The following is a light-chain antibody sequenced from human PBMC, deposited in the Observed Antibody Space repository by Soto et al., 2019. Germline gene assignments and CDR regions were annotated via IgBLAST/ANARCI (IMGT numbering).Light chain of an antibody. Sequence: NFMLTQPHSVSESPGKTVTISCTRSSGSIAHNYVQWYQQRPGSAPTTVIYENNQRPSGVPDRFSGSIDSSSNSASLAITGLQAGDEADYYCQSYDSSLSGVVFGGGTKLTVL. CDR2: ENN. CDR1: SGSIAHNY. J-gene: IGLJ2*01. CDR3: QSYDSSLSGVV. V-gene: IGLV6-57*04.